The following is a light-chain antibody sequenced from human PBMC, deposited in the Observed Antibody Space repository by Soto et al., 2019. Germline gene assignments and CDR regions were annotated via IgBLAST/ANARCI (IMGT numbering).Light chain of an antibody. CDR3: QQYSTDPFT. J-gene: IGKJ3*01. CDR2: DAS. CDR1: RSITNW. V-gene: IGKV1-5*01. Sequence: DIQMTQSPSTLSASVGDRVTLTCRASRSITNWLAWFQQKPGKAPKLLIYDASNLESGVPSRFSGSGSGTEFTLSISGLQPDDFGTYYCQQYSTDPFTFGPGTIVDLK.